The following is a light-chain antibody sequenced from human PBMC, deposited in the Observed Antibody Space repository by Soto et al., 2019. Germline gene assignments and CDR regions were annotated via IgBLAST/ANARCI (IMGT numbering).Light chain of an antibody. V-gene: IGKV1-5*03. CDR1: QTISSW. J-gene: IGKJ1*01. CDR3: KHYNSYSEA. CDR2: KAS. Sequence: IQMTQSPSTLSGSVGDRVTITCRASQTISSWLAWYQQKPGKAHKLLIYKASTLKSGVPSRFSGSGSGTEFTLTIRSLQPDDFATYYCKHYNSYSEAFGQGTKVDIK.